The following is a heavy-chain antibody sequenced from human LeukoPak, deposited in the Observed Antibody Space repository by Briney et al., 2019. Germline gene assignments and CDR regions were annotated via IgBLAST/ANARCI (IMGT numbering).Heavy chain of an antibody. D-gene: IGHD3-3*01. CDR1: GFTFTSSA. CDR2: IVVGSGNT. Sequence: SVKVSCKASGFTFTSSAVQWVRQARGQRLEWIGWIVVGSGNTNYAQKFQERVTITRDMSTSTAYMELSSLRSEDTAVYYCAADPHRAWYYDFWSGYYTDAFDIWGQGTMVTVSS. V-gene: IGHV1-58*01. J-gene: IGHJ3*02. CDR3: AADPHRAWYYDFWSGYYTDAFDI.